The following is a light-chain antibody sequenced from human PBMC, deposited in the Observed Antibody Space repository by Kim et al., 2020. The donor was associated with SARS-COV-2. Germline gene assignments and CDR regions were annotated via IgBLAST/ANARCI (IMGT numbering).Light chain of an antibody. V-gene: IGLV2-23*02. Sequence: GQSITISCTGTSSDVGSYNLVSWYQQHPGKAPKLMIYEVSKRPSGVSNRFSGSKSGNTAYLTISGLQAEDEADYYCCSYAGSSTWVFGGGTQLTVL. CDR1: SSDVGSYNL. CDR2: EVS. J-gene: IGLJ3*02. CDR3: CSYAGSSTWV.